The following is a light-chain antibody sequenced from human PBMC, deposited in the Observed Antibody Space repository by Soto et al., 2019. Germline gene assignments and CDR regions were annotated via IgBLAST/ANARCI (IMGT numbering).Light chain of an antibody. CDR2: AAS. V-gene: IGKV1-39*01. J-gene: IGKJ5*01. CDR3: QQSYSTPIT. CDR1: QSISSW. Sequence: DSHMTQPPPTLSASVGDRVTISCRASQSISSWLAWYQQKPGKAPKLLIYAASSLQSGVPSRFSGSGSGTDFTLTIIRLQPEDFATYYCQQSYSTPITFGQGTLMEIK.